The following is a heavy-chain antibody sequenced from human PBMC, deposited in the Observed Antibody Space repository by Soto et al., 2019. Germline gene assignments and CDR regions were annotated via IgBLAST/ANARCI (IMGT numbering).Heavy chain of an antibody. CDR2: IIPVFGTA. CDR3: AADLPDNPTGPFDS. J-gene: IGHJ4*02. D-gene: IGHD1-1*01. CDR1: GGSFSSYA. Sequence: QVLLVQSGAEVKKSGSSVKVSCKASGGSFSSYAISWVRQAPGQGLEWMGGIIPVFGTANYAQKFQGRVTITADESTSTVYMDLSSLNSDDTAIYFCAADLPDNPTGPFDSWGQGTLVTVSS. V-gene: IGHV1-69*01.